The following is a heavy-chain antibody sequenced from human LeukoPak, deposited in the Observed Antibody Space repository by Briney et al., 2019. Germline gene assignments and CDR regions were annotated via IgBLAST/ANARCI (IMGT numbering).Heavy chain of an antibody. D-gene: IGHD6-19*01. CDR3: AKDRNGWPTYLDS. CDR1: GFTFSTYA. V-gene: IGHV3-23*01. CDR2: ISSSGGTT. J-gene: IGHJ4*02. Sequence: TGGSLRLSCAASGFTFSTYAVSWVRQAPGKGLEWVSAISSSGGTTYYADSVKGRFSISRDKTKNTVYLQMNSLRAKDTAVYYCAKDRNGWPTYLDSWGQGTLVTVSA.